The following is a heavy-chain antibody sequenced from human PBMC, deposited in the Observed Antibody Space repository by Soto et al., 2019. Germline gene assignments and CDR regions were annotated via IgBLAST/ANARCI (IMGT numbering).Heavy chain of an antibody. CDR1: SGTLSNFY. Sequence: VQLQESGPGLVKPSETLSLTCTVSSGTLSNFYWSWVRQPPGKGLEWIGYIHYMGTTNYNPCLKSRVIMSVDTSKNQFSLTLNSVTAADTAVYYCTRTRTTGWFSPVDSWGQGIPVTVSS. V-gene: IGHV4-59*01. CDR3: TRTRTTGWFSPVDS. D-gene: IGHD6-19*01. CDR2: IHYMGTT. J-gene: IGHJ4*02.